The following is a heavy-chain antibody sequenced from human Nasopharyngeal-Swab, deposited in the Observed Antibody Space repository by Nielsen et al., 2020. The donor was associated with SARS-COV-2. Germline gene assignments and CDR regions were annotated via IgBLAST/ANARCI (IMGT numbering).Heavy chain of an antibody. J-gene: IGHJ3*02. CDR2: ISSSGNTI. CDR3: AKPLKNYYDSSGPYDGFNI. D-gene: IGHD3-22*01. Sequence: WIRQPPGKGLERVSYISSSGNTIYYADSVKGRFTISRDSAKNSLFLQMNSLRAEDTAVYYCAKPLKNYYDSSGPYDGFNIWGQGTLVTVSS. V-gene: IGHV3-11*04.